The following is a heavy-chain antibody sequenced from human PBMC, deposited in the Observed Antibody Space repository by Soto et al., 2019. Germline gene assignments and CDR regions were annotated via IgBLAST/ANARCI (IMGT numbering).Heavy chain of an antibody. Sequence: PGGSLRLSXEASGFSLSSFAMNWVRQAPGRGLEWVSYISDDGASIYYADSLKGRFTISRDNAKNSLSLQMNNLRAEDTAVYYCARENSVQAWLHHFDHWGLGTLVTVSS. J-gene: IGHJ4*02. CDR2: ISDDGASI. D-gene: IGHD5-18*01. V-gene: IGHV3-48*03. CDR3: ARENSVQAWLHHFDH. CDR1: GFSLSSFA.